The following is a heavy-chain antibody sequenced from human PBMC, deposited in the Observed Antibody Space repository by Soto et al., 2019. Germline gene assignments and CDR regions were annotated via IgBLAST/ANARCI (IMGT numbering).Heavy chain of an antibody. D-gene: IGHD2-15*01. V-gene: IGHV4-31*03. CDR1: GGSISSGGYY. CDR2: IYYSGST. J-gene: IGHJ5*02. Sequence: QVQLQESGPGLVKPSQTLSLTCTVSGGSISSGGYYWSWVRQHPGEGLGGIGYIYYSGSTYYNPSLKMRVAISVDTSKNHCDVKLSSVTAAITAVYYWETEGGGSLLPWFDPWGQGTLVTVSS. CDR3: ETEGGGSLLPWFDP.